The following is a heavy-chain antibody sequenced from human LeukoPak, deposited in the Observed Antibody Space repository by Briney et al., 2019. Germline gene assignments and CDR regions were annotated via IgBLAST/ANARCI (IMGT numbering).Heavy chain of an antibody. D-gene: IGHD1-26*01. CDR3: ARTIVGARRAFNY. V-gene: IGHV4-34*01. J-gene: IGHJ4*02. Sequence: SETLSLTCAVYGGSFSGYYWSWIRQPPGKGLEWIGEINHSGSTNYNPSLKSRATISVDTSKNQFSLKLSSVTAADTAVYYCARTIVGARRAFNYWGQGTLVTVSS. CDR2: INHSGST. CDR1: GGSFSGYY.